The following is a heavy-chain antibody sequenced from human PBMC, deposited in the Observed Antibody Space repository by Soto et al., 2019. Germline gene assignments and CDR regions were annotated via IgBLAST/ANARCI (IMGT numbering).Heavy chain of an antibody. V-gene: IGHV3-15*01. D-gene: IGHD3-3*01. Sequence: DVQLVESGGDLVKPGGSLRLSCAASGFAFSDASMSWVRQAPGKGLEWVGRIKTKSSGGTTDYAAPVKGRFTISRDDSKNTVYLQMDSLKAEDTAVYSCTPLASGHYGYDFWGQGTLVTVS. J-gene: IGHJ4*02. CDR3: TPLASGHYGYDF. CDR2: IKTKSSGGTT. CDR1: GFAFSDAS.